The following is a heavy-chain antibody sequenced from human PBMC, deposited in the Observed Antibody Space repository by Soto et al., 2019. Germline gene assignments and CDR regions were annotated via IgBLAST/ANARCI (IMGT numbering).Heavy chain of an antibody. CDR3: TSTHCSSTSSYYYYCMDV. CDR2: IYPVDSDT. D-gene: IGHD2-2*01. CDR1: GYSFTIYW. J-gene: IGHJ6*02. V-gene: IGHV5-51*01. Sequence: GESLKISCKGSGYSFTIYWSGWVRQMTGEGLEWMGIIYPVDSDTRYSTSFQGQVTIAADKTISTDYQQWSRLKASDTAIYYCTSTHCSSTSSYYYYCMDVWGQGTMVTVSS.